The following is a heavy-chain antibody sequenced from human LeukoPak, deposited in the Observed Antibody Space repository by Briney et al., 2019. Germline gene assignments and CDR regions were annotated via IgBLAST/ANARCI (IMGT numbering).Heavy chain of an antibody. CDR1: GFTFSSYW. CDR3: ARVATGSYHFDY. V-gene: IGHV3-74*01. J-gene: IGHJ4*02. D-gene: IGHD1-26*01. CDR2: IKTDGSIT. Sequence: GGSLRLSCAASGFTFSSYWMHWVRQAPGKGLVWVSRIKTDGSITSYADSVKDRFTISRDNAKNTLYVQMNSLRVEDTAVYYCARVATGSYHFDYWGQGTLVTVS.